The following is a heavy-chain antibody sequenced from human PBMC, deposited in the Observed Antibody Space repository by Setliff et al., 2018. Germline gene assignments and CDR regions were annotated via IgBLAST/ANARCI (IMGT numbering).Heavy chain of an antibody. Sequence: SETLSLTCNVSGASITNINYYWGLIRQSPGKGLEWIGSIFYSGRTFYNPSLKSRVTISVDTSKNQFSLTLSSVTAADTAVYYCARLPNYVWGSPVDYWGQGTLVTAPQ. CDR1: GASITNINYY. J-gene: IGHJ4*02. CDR2: IFYSGRT. D-gene: IGHD3-16*01. V-gene: IGHV4-39*01. CDR3: ARLPNYVWGSPVDY.